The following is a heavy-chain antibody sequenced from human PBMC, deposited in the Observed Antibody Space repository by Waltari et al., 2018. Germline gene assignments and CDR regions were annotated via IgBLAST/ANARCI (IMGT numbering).Heavy chain of an antibody. CDR1: GGSISSGSYY. V-gene: IGHV4-61*02. CDR2: IYTSGST. D-gene: IGHD1-26*01. J-gene: IGHJ4*02. CDR3: ARGAVGALYYFDY. Sequence: QVQLQESGPGLVKPSQTLSLTCTASGGSISSGSYYWSWIRQPAGKGLEWIGRIYTSGSTNYNPSLKSRVTISVDTSKNQFSLKLSSVTAADTAVYYCARGAVGALYYFDYWGQGTLVTVSS.